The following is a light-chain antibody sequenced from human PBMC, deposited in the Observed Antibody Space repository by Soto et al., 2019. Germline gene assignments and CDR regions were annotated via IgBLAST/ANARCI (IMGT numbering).Light chain of an antibody. CDR1: ISDVGGYNY. V-gene: IGLV2-8*01. J-gene: IGLJ1*01. Sequence: QSALTQPPSASGSPGQSVTISCTGTISDVGGYNYVSWYQQYPGKVPKLMVYEVNKRPSGVPDRFSGSKSGNTASLTVTGLQAEDEADYYCTSYAGGNNVFGTGTKRTVL. CDR2: EVN. CDR3: TSYAGGNNV.